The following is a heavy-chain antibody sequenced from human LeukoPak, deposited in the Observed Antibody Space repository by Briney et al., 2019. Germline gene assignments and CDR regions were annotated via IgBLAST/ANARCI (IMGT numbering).Heavy chain of an antibody. D-gene: IGHD5-18*01. CDR1: GFTFSSYS. CDR2: ISSSSSYI. CDR3: ARESYTTMVH. V-gene: IGHV3-21*04. J-gene: IGHJ4*02. Sequence: GGSLRLSCAASGFTFSSYSMNWVRQAPGKGLEWVSSISSSSSYIYYADSVKGRFTISRDNSKNTLYLQMNSLRAEDTAVYFCARESYTTMVHWGQGTLVTVSS.